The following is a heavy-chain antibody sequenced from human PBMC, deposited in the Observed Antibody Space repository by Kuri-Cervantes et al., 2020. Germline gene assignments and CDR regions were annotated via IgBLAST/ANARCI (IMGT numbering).Heavy chain of an antibody. CDR3: ARGTDYDILTGYFLPYFDY. D-gene: IGHD3-9*01. Sequence: ESLKISCTVSGGSLSSYYWSWIRQPPGKGLEWIGYIYYSGSTNYNPSLKSRVTISVDTSKNQFSLKLSSVTAADTAVYYCARGTDYDILTGYFLPYFDYWSQGTLVTVSS. J-gene: IGHJ4*02. CDR2: IYYSGST. CDR1: GGSLSSYY. V-gene: IGHV4-59*01.